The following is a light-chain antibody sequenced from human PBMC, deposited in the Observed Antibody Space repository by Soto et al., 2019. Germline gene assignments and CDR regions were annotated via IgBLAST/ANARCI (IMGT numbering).Light chain of an antibody. V-gene: IGKV3-15*01. Sequence: DIVMTQSPAPLSVSPGEIATLSCRASQSVSSNLARYQQKPGQAPRLLSYGASNRSTGIPARFRGSGSGTELTLPISSLQSEDFAVYYCQQYNTWPGTFGQGTKLEIK. CDR3: QQYNTWPGT. CDR2: GAS. J-gene: IGKJ2*01. CDR1: QSVSSN.